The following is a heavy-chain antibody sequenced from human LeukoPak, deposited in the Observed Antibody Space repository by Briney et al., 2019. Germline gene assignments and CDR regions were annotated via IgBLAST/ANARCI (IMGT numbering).Heavy chain of an antibody. J-gene: IGHJ4*02. D-gene: IGHD3-3*01. Sequence: KPSETLSLTCTVSGGSISSGTYYWGWIRQPPGKGPEWIGSIYNSGSTYYNPSLESRVTISVDTSKNQFSLKLSSVTAADTAVYYCASYDFWSGYTYDHWGQGTLVTVSS. CDR1: GGSISSGTYY. V-gene: IGHV4-39*01. CDR3: ASYDFWSGYTYDH. CDR2: IYNSGST.